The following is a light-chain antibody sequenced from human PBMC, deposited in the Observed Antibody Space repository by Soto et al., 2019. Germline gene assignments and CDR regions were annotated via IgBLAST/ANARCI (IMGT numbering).Light chain of an antibody. J-gene: IGLJ1*01. CDR1: SSDVGGYNY. CDR2: EVS. V-gene: IGLV2-14*01. Sequence: SVLTQPASLSGSPGQSITLSCPGTSSDVGGYNYVSWYQQHPGKAPKLMIYEVSNRPSGVSNRFSGSKSGNTASLTISGLQAEDEADYYCSSYTSSSTYVFGTGTKVTVL. CDR3: SSYTSSSTYV.